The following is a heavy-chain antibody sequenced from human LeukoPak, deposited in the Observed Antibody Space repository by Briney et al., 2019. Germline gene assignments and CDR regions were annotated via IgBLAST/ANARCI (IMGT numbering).Heavy chain of an antibody. CDR2: MNPNSGNT. CDR3: ARVGEVAVAGTTAEYFQH. D-gene: IGHD6-19*01. Sequence: GASVKVSCKASGYTFTSYDINWVRQATGQGLEWMGWMNPNSGNTDYAQKFQGRVTMTRNTSISTAYMELSSLRSEDTAVYYCARVGEVAVAGTTAEYFQHWGQGTLVTVSS. V-gene: IGHV1-8*01. J-gene: IGHJ1*01. CDR1: GYTFTSYD.